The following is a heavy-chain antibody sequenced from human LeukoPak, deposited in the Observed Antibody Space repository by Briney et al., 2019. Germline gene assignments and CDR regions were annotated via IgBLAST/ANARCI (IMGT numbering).Heavy chain of an antibody. CDR2: IYSGGST. CDR1: GFPFSSYW. V-gene: IGHV3-53*01. CDR3: ARSTAAGSLGYFDY. Sequence: GGSLRLSCVASGFPFSSYWMTWVRQAPGKGLEWVSVIYSGGSTYYSDSVKGRFTISRDNSKNTLYLQMNSLRAEDTAVYYCARSTAAGSLGYFDYWGQGTLVTVSS. J-gene: IGHJ4*02. D-gene: IGHD6-13*01.